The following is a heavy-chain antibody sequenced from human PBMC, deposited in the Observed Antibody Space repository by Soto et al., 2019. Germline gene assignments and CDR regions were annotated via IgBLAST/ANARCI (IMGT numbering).Heavy chain of an antibody. Sequence: SETLSLTCTVSGGSISSGDYYWSWIRQSPGKGLEWIGYIYYSGSTYYNPSLKSRVTISVDTSKNQFSLKLSSVTAADTAVYYCARYYDFWVHYFDYWGQGTLVTVSS. CDR3: ARYYDFWVHYFDY. J-gene: IGHJ4*02. CDR2: IYYSGST. CDR1: GGSISSGDYY. V-gene: IGHV4-30-4*01. D-gene: IGHD3-3*01.